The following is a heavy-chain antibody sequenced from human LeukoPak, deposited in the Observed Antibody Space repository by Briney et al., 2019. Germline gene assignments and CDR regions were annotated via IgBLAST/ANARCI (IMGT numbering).Heavy chain of an antibody. CDR1: GFTFSSYW. D-gene: IGHD2-15*01. CDR2: INSDGSNT. J-gene: IGHJ4*02. Sequence: GGSLRLSCAASGFTFSSYWMHWVRQAPGKGLVWVSRINSDGSNTIYPDSVKGRFTISRDNAKDTLYLQMNSLRAEDMAVYYCARRDCSGGSCYLAYWGQGTLVTVSS. CDR3: ARRDCSGGSCYLAY. V-gene: IGHV3-74*01.